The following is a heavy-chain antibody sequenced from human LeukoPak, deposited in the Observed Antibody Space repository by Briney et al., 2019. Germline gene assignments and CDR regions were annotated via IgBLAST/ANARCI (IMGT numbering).Heavy chain of an antibody. CDR3: ARSTGDYYDSMENAFDI. CDR1: GGSISSSNW. J-gene: IGHJ3*02. CDR2: IYHSGST. Sequence: SETLSLTCGVSGGSISSSNWWSWVRQPPGKGLEWIGEIYHSGSTDYNTSLRSRVTISVDKSKNQFSLKLSSVTAADTAVYYCARSTGDYYDSMENAFDIWGKGTKVTVSS. V-gene: IGHV4-4*02. D-gene: IGHD3-22*01.